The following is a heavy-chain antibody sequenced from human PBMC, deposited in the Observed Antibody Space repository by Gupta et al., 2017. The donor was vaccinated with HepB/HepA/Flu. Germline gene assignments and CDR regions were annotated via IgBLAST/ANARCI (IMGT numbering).Heavy chain of an antibody. V-gene: IGHV4-4*02. CDR3: ARVIAVAAFFDY. CDR2: T. D-gene: IGHD6-19*01. J-gene: IGHJ4*02. Sequence: TNYNPSLKSRVTISVDKSKNQFSLKLSSVTAADTAVYYCARVIAVAAFFDYWGQGTLVTVSS.